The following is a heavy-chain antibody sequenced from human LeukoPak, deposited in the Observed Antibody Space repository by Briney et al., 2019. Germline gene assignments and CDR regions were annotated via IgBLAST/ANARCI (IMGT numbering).Heavy chain of an antibody. V-gene: IGHV4-61*02. D-gene: IGHD3-10*01. CDR2: IYTSGST. CDR1: GGSISSGSYY. CDR3: ARNFGPSGFDP. Sequence: PSETLSLNCTVSGGSISSGSYYWSWIRQPAGKGLEWIGRIYTSGSTNYNPSLKSRVTISVDTSKNQFSLKLGSVTAADTAVYYCARNFGPSGFDPWGQGTLVTVSS. J-gene: IGHJ5*02.